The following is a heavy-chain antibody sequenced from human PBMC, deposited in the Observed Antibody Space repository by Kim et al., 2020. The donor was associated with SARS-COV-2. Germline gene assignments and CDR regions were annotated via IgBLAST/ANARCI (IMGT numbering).Heavy chain of an antibody. CDR3: ARNSSIYSYAFDY. J-gene: IGHJ4*02. Sequence: SETLSLTCTVSGGSINGYHWSWIRQPPGKGLEWIGQIYYDGSTNYSPSLKSRLTISLDTSKNQFSLKLNSVTAADTALYYCARNSSIYSYAFDYWGQGNLVTVSS. CDR2: IYYDGST. CDR1: GGSINGYH. V-gene: IGHV4-59*08. D-gene: IGHD3-3*02.